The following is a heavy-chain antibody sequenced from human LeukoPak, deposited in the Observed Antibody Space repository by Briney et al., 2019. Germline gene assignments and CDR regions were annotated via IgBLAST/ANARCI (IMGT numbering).Heavy chain of an antibody. CDR2: ISSSGSTI. Sequence: GXXLRLSCAASGFTFSDYYMSWIRQAQGKGVEWVSYISSSGSTIYYADSVKGRLTISRDNAKNSLYLQMNSLRAEDTAVYYCARFNYDSSVPDAFDIWGQGTMVTVSS. D-gene: IGHD3-22*01. V-gene: IGHV3-11*04. CDR1: GFTFSDYY. CDR3: ARFNYDSSVPDAFDI. J-gene: IGHJ3*02.